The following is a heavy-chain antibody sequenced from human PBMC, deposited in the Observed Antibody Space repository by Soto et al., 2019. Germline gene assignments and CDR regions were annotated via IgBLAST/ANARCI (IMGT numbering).Heavy chain of an antibody. CDR3: ARVYRRVNYGSGSYHHY. Sequence: SETLSLTCAVYGGCFSGYYWSWIRQPPGKGLEWIGEINHSGSTNYNPSLKSRVTISVDTSKNQFSLKLSSVTAADTAVYYCARVYRRVNYGSGSYHHYWGQGTLVT. J-gene: IGHJ4*02. CDR2: INHSGST. V-gene: IGHV4-34*01. CDR1: GGCFSGYY. D-gene: IGHD3-10*01.